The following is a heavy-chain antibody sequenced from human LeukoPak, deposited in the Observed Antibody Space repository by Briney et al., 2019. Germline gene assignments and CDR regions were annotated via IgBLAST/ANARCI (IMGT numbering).Heavy chain of an antibody. Sequence: GGSLRLSCAVSGFIFSGHYMDWVRQAPGKGLEWVGRIRNKANSYATEYAASVKGRFTISRDDSKNSLYLQMNSLKTEDTAMYYCARYSGSYLRGLADWGQGTMVTVSS. CDR2: IRNKANSYAT. V-gene: IGHV3-72*01. J-gene: IGHJ3*01. CDR1: GFIFSGHY. CDR3: ARYSGSYLRGLAD. D-gene: IGHD1-26*01.